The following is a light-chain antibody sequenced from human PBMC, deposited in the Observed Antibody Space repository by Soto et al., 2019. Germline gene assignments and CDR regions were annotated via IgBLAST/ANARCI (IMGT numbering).Light chain of an antibody. CDR1: QTISSY. V-gene: IGKV1-39*01. CDR2: TAS. Sequence: DIQMTQSPSSLSASVGDRVTITCRASQTISSYLNWYQQRPGKAPKLLIYTASSLQSGVPSRFSGTGSGTDFTLTINSLQPEDFATYYCQQSFSSHQTFGQGTNLEIK. CDR3: QQSFSSHQT. J-gene: IGKJ2*01.